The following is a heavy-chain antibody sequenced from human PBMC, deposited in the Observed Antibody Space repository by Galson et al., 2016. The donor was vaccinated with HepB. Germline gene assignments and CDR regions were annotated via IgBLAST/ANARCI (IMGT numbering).Heavy chain of an antibody. J-gene: IGHJ4*02. Sequence: SLRLSCAASGFTLDDYAMHWVRQAPGKGLEWVSGINWNSRSTGYADSVKGRFTTSRDNAKNSLYLQMDSLRAEDTAVYYCARDVGYEALDYWGQGTLVTVSS. CDR3: ARDVGYEALDY. V-gene: IGHV3-9*01. CDR1: GFTLDDYA. CDR2: INWNSRST. D-gene: IGHD2-2*01.